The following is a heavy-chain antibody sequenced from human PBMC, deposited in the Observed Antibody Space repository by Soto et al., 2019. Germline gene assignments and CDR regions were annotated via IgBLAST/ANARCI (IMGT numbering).Heavy chain of an antibody. Sequence: SETLSLTCTVSGGSISTYYWNWIRQPPGKGLESIGYIYYSGSANYSPSLKSRVTISVDTSKNQFSLKLSSVTAADTAVYYCARENIGRWLQGGFDYWGQGTLVTVSS. D-gene: IGHD1-26*01. CDR3: ARENIGRWLQGGFDY. CDR1: GGSISTYY. J-gene: IGHJ4*02. V-gene: IGHV4-59*01. CDR2: IYYSGSA.